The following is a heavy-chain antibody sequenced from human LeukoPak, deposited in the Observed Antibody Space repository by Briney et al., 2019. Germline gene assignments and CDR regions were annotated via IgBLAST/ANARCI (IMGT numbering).Heavy chain of an antibody. V-gene: IGHV3-21*01. Sequence: GGSLRLSCAASGFTFSSYSMNWVRQAPGEGLEWVSSISSSSSYIYYADSVKGRFTISRDNAKNSLYLQMNSLRAEDTAVYYCARDYGSSTSCYTDWGQGTLVTVSS. CDR1: GFTFSSYS. CDR3: ARDYGSSTSCYTD. J-gene: IGHJ4*02. CDR2: ISSSSSYI. D-gene: IGHD2-2*02.